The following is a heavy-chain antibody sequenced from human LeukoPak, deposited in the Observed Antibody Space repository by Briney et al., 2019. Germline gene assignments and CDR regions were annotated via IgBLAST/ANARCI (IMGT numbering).Heavy chain of an antibody. Sequence: SETLSLTCTVSGGPTTSYCWSWIRQPPGKGLEWIGYIYYSGSTNYNPSLKSRVTISVDTSKNQFSLKLSSLTAADTAVYYCARDTSGYRRGSFDYWGQGTLVTVSS. V-gene: IGHV4-59*01. CDR1: GGPTTSYC. CDR3: ARDTSGYRRGSFDY. D-gene: IGHD3-22*01. J-gene: IGHJ4*02. CDR2: IYYSGST.